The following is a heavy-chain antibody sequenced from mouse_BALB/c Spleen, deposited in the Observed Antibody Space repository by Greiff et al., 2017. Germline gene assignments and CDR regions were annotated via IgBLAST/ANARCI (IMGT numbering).Heavy chain of an antibody. D-gene: IGHD4-1*01. CDR2: ISYSGST. J-gene: IGHJ2*01. CDR1: GYSITSDYA. V-gene: IGHV3-2*02. CDR3: ASLGRGYYFDY. Sequence: EVHLVESGPGLVKPSQSLSLTCTVTGYSITSDYAWCWIRQFPGNKLGWEGYISYSGSTSYNPSLKSRISITRDTSKNQFFLQLNSVTTEDTATYYCASLGRGYYFDYWGQGTTLTVSS.